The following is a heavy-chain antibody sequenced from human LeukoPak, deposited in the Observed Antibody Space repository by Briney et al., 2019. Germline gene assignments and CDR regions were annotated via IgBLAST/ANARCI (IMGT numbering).Heavy chain of an antibody. CDR3: AKVRGNWDYGDY. D-gene: IGHD4-17*01. V-gene: IGHV3-23*01. CDR1: GFTFSSYG. Sequence: GGSLRLSCAASGFTFSSYGMSWVRQDPGKGLEWVSAISGSGGSTYYADSVKGRFTISRDNSKNTLYLQMNSLRAEDTAVYYCAKVRGNWDYGDYWGQGTLVTVSS. J-gene: IGHJ4*02. CDR2: ISGSGGST.